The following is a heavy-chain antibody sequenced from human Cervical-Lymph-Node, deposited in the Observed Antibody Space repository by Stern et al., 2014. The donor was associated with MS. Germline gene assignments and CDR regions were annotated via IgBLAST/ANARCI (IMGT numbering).Heavy chain of an antibody. CDR3: ARQRYFDY. V-gene: IGHV5-51*01. J-gene: IGHJ4*02. Sequence: EVQLVESGPEVKRPGESLKISCQASGYTFTSYWIGWVRQMPGKGLDWIGIIFPGGCEIRSSPSFQGQVTISADNASSTAYLQWNNLKASDTAIYYCARQRYFDYWGQGTLVTVSS. CDR1: GYTFTSYW. CDR2: IFPGGCEI.